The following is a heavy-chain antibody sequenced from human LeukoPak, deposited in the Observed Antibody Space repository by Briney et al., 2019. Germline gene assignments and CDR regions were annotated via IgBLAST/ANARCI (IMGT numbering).Heavy chain of an antibody. CDR3: ARGATTHDY. CDR1: GYSFTSYW. J-gene: IGHJ4*02. Sequence: GESLKISCKGFGYSFTSYWIAWVRQMPGRGLEWMGAVYLGNSDTRYSPSFQGQVTISADRSISTAYLTWSSLKASDTAMYYCARGATTHDYWGQGTLVTVSS. D-gene: IGHD1-1*01. V-gene: IGHV5-51*01. CDR2: VYLGNSDT.